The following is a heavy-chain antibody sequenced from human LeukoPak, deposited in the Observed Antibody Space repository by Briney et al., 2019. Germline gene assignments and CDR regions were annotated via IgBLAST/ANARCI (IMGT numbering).Heavy chain of an antibody. CDR3: ARAGYCSSTSCFYYYYMDV. V-gene: IGHV4-59*08. J-gene: IGHJ6*03. CDR1: GGSISSYY. D-gene: IGHD2-2*01. CDR2: IYHSGST. Sequence: SETLSLTCTVPGGSISSYYWSWIRQPPGKGLEWIGYIYHSGSTYYNPSLKSRVTISVDTSKHQFSLKLSSVTAADTAVYYCARAGYCSSTSCFYYYYMDVWGKGTTVTVSS.